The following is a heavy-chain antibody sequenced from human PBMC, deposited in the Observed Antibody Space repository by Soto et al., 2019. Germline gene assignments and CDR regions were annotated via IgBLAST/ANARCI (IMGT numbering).Heavy chain of an antibody. D-gene: IGHD3-3*01. CDR1: GGSISSSSYY. CDR2: IYYSGST. J-gene: IGHJ6*03. V-gene: IGHV4-39*01. CDR3: ARGVADFWSGYSYYYYYYMDV. Sequence: ASETLSLTCTVSGGSISSSSYYWGWIRQPPGKGLEWIGSIYYSGSTYYNPSLKSRVTISVDTSKNQFSLKLSSVTAADTAVYYCARGVADFWSGYSYYYYYYMDVWGKGTTVTVSS.